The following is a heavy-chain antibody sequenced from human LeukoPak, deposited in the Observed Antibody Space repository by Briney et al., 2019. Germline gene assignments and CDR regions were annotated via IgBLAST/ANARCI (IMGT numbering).Heavy chain of an antibody. CDR3: ARGTSYTYTAPPDFDY. CDR1: GYTFSDYY. CDR2: INPNSGGT. Sequence: ASVKLSCKAFGYTFSDYYVVWARQAPGQGLEWMGGINPNSGGTNYSQTFHGRVTMTRDTSISTAYMEQSRLISDDTAVYYCARGTSYTYTAPPDFDYWGQGTLVTVSS. V-gene: IGHV1-2*02. D-gene: IGHD2-2*02. J-gene: IGHJ4*02.